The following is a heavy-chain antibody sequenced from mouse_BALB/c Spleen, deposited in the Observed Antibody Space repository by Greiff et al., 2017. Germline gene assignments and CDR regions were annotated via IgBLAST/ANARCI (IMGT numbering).Heavy chain of an antibody. CDR2: FYPGDGST. J-gene: IGHJ2*01. D-gene: IGHD1-2*01. V-gene: IGHV1S56*01. CDR1: GYTFTSYD. CDR3: ARGATTATGYFDY. Sequence: VQRVESGPELVKPGALVKISCKASGYTFTSYDINWVKQRPGQGLEWIGWFYPGDGSTKYNEKFKGKATLTADKSSSTAYMQLSSLTSENSAVYFCARGATTATGYFDYWGQGTTLTVSA.